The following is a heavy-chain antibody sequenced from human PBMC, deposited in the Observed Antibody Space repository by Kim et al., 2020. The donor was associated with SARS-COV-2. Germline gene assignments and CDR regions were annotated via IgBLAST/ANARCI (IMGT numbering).Heavy chain of an antibody. J-gene: IGHJ6*02. Sequence: YSPSFQGQVTISADKSISTAYLQWSSLKASDTAMYYCARQRFSDYYYGMDVWGQGTTVTVSS. CDR3: ARQRFSDYYYGMDV. V-gene: IGHV5-51*01.